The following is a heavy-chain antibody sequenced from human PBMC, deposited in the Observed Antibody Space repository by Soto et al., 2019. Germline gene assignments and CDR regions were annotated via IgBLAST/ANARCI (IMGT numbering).Heavy chain of an antibody. V-gene: IGHV4-4*02. D-gene: IGHD3-22*01. J-gene: IGHJ4*02. CDR1: GASISSTYW. CDR2: IYHTGTT. CDR3: ATLPPRILVGMTARPT. Sequence: QLRESGPGLVKPSGTLSLTCFVSGASISSTYWWSWVRQTPGKRLEWIGQIYHTGTTSYTPALKLRVTISLDKSNKRLVLRLTSMPAAHTVVHYCATLPPRILVGMTARPTGGQGTLVTVPP.